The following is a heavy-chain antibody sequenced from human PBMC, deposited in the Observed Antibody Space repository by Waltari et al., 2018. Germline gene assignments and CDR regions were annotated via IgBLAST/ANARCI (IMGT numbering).Heavy chain of an antibody. CDR3: ARDGPAYCGGDCSFDY. CDR2: ISAYNGNT. CDR1: RYTFTSYG. D-gene: IGHD2-21*01. V-gene: IGHV1-18*01. Sequence: QVQLVQSGAEVQKSGASVKVSCKASRYTFTSYGTNWVRQAHGQGLEWMGWISAYNGNTNYAQNLQGRVTMTTDTSTSTAYMELRSLRSDDTAVYYCARDGPAYCGGDCSFDYWGQGTLVTVSS. J-gene: IGHJ4*02.